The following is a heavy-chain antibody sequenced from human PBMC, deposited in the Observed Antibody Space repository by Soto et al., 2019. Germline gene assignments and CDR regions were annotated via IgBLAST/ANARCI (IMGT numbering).Heavy chain of an antibody. J-gene: IGHJ4*02. D-gene: IGHD2-15*01. CDR3: AKDWVYCSGGSCPRPFDY. CDR1: GFTFSSYA. Sequence: EVQLLESGGGLVQPGGPLRLSCAASGFTFSSYAMTWVRQAPGKGLEWVSTISGSGATTHYADSVKGRFTISRDNSKNTLCLQMNSLRAEDTAVYYCAKDWVYCSGGSCPRPFDYWGQGTLVTVSS. V-gene: IGHV3-23*01. CDR2: ISGSGATT.